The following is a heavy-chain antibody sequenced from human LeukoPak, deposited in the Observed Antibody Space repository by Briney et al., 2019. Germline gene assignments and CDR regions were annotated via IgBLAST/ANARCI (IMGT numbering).Heavy chain of an antibody. Sequence: PGGSLRLSCAASGFTFSSYAMSWVRQAPGKGLEWVSAISGSGGSTYYADSVKGRFTISRDNSKNTLYLQMNSLRAEDTAVYYCARDMGYGSGSSGMDVWGQGTTVTVSS. J-gene: IGHJ6*02. CDR1: GFTFSSYA. D-gene: IGHD3-10*01. CDR2: ISGSGGST. CDR3: ARDMGYGSGSSGMDV. V-gene: IGHV3-23*01.